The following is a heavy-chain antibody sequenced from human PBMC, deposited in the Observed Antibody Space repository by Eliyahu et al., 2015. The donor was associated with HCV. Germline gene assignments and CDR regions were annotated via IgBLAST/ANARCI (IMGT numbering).Heavy chain of an antibody. Sequence: QVQLVQSGAEXKKPGAXVKVSCXASGYTXTGYXRHXVRQAPGQGXEWRGWINPNSGGTNYAQKFQGRVTMTRDTSISTAYMELSRLRSDDTAVYYCARDQYYYDSSGYEGAFDIWGQGTMVTVSS. D-gene: IGHD3-22*01. J-gene: IGHJ3*02. CDR1: GYTXTGYX. V-gene: IGHV1-2*02. CDR2: INPNSGGT. CDR3: ARDQYYYDSSGYEGAFDI.